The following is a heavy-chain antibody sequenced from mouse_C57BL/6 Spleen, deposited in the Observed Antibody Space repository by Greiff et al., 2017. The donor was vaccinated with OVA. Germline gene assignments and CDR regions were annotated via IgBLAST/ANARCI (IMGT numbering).Heavy chain of an antibody. CDR3: ARLGYYGSSQYYYAMDY. D-gene: IGHD1-1*01. Sequence: EVMLVESGGGLVQPKGSLKLSCAASGFTFNTYAMHWVRQAPGKGLEWVARIRSKSSNYATYYADSVKDRFTISRDDSQSMLYLQMNNLKTEDTAMYYCARLGYYGSSQYYYAMDYWGQGTSVTVSS. V-gene: IGHV10-3*01. CDR1: GFTFNTYA. J-gene: IGHJ4*01. CDR2: IRSKSSNYAT.